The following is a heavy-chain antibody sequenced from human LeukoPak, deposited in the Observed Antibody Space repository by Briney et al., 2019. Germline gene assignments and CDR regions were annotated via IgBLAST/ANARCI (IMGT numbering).Heavy chain of an antibody. CDR1: GYTFTSYY. D-gene: IGHD3-10*01. Sequence: GASVKVPCKASGYTFTSYYMHWVRQAPGQGLEWMGIINPSGGSTSYAQKFQGRVTMTRDMSTSTVYMELSSLRSEDTAVYYCARAWPVYGSGRPTYYYYYMDVWGKGTTVTVSS. J-gene: IGHJ6*03. CDR2: INPSGGST. V-gene: IGHV1-46*01. CDR3: ARAWPVYGSGRPTYYYYYMDV.